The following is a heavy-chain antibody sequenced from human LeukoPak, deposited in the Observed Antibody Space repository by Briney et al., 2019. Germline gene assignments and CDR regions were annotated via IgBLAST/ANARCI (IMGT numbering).Heavy chain of an antibody. CDR3: AKDLMRDRWFAES. Sequence: GGSPRLSCAASGFTFSYYGMHWVRQAPGKGLEWVAFIRYDGNDKFYADSVKGRFTISRDTSSNTLYLQMNSLRNDDTAVYYCAKDLMRDRWFAESWGQGTLVTVSS. J-gene: IGHJ5*02. D-gene: IGHD3-10*01. V-gene: IGHV3-30*02. CDR2: IRYDGNDK. CDR1: GFTFSYYG.